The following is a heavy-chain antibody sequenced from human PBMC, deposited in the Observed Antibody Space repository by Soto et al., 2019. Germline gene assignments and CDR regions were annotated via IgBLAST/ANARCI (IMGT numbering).Heavy chain of an antibody. V-gene: IGHV3-7*01. CDR3: VRDRQPSVWGGLDS. J-gene: IGHJ4*02. CDR2: IKHDGSGQ. Sequence: EVQLVESGGGLVQPGGSLRLSCAASGFTFSSYWMTWVRHAPGKGLEWVASIKHDGSGQYYLDSVKGRFTISRDNAQNSLYLQMNSLRAEDTAVYYCVRDRQPSVWGGLDSWGQGTQVIVSS. D-gene: IGHD3-16*01. CDR1: GFTFSSYW.